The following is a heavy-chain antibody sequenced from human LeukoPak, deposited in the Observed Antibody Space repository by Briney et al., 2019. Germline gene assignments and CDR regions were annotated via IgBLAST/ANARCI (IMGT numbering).Heavy chain of an antibody. J-gene: IGHJ6*03. CDR2: INLNVASS. V-gene: IGHV3-20*04. CDR1: GFTFYDYG. CDR3: ARGGPHCSSTSCYNDYYSMDV. Sequence: RPGGSLRLSCAAAGFTFYDYGMRWVRQAPGNGLEWISGINLNVASSAYADSGKGQFTISIANDKTSLYLQMKSLRAEDTALYYCARGGPHCSSTSCYNDYYSMDVWGQGATVTVSS. D-gene: IGHD2-2*02.